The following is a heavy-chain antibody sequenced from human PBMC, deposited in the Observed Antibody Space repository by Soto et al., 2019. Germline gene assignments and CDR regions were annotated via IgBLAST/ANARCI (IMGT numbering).Heavy chain of an antibody. CDR1: GFTLSNYC. CDR2: ISSSSSYI. D-gene: IGHD7-27*01. Sequence: GGSLRLSCAASGFTLSNYCMNWVRQAPGKGPEWVSSISSSSSYIYYADSVKGRFTISRDNAKNSLYLQMNSLRAEDTAVYYCARDAGDSPKHYFDYWGQGTLVTVSS. J-gene: IGHJ4*02. V-gene: IGHV3-21*01. CDR3: ARDAGDSPKHYFDY.